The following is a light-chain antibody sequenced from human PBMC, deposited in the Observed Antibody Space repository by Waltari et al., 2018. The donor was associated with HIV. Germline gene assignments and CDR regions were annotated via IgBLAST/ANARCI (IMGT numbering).Light chain of an antibody. CDR2: ENE. CDR3: ATWDSSLRTVI. CDR1: SSDIGKNN. J-gene: IGLJ2*01. V-gene: IGLV1-51*02. Sequence: QSVLTQSPSVSAAPGQKVTISCYGSSSDIGKNNVSWYQQCPGRATKLIIYENEKRPSVIPGRFSGSKFGTSATLDITGLQTGDEALYFCATWDSSLRTVIYGGGTNLTVL.